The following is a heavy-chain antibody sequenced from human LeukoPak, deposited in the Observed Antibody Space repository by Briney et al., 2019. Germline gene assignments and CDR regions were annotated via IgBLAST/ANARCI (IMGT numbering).Heavy chain of an antibody. CDR1: GFSSSNYA. J-gene: IGHJ4*02. Sequence: GRSLRLSCAASGFSSSNYAMHWVRQAPGKGLEWVAVISYDGSNKYYADSVKGRFTISRDNSKNTLYLQMNSLRVEDTAVYYCAREADIVATIPDYWGQGTLVTVSS. V-gene: IGHV3-30*04. CDR2: ISYDGSNK. D-gene: IGHD5-12*01. CDR3: AREADIVATIPDY.